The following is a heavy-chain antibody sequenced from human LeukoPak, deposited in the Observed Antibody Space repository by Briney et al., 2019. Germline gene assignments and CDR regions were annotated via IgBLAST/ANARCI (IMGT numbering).Heavy chain of an antibody. J-gene: IGHJ4*02. V-gene: IGHV2-70*11. Sequence: ESGPALVKPRQTLTLTCTFSGFSVSTSGMCGSWIRQPPGKALEWLARIDWDDDKYYSTSLKTRLTISKDTSKNQVVLTMTNMDPVDTATYYCARVRQTVTTFLDYWGQGTLVTVSS. D-gene: IGHD4-17*01. CDR3: ARVRQTVTTFLDY. CDR2: IDWDDDK. CDR1: GFSVSTSGMC.